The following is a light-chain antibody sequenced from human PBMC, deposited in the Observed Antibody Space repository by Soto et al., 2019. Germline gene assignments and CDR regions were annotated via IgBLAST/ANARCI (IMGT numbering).Light chain of an antibody. CDR1: SSDVGGYNY. Sequence: QSALTQPPSASGSPGQSVTISCTGTSSDVGGYNYVSWYQQHPGKAPKLMIYEVSKRPSGVPDRFSGSKSGNTASLTVSGLKAEDEADYYCSSAAGNDLVVFGGGTKLTVL. V-gene: IGLV2-8*01. J-gene: IGLJ2*01. CDR3: SSAAGNDLVV. CDR2: EVS.